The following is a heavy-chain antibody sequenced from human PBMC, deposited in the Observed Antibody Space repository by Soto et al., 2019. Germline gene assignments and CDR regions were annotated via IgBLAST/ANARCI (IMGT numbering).Heavy chain of an antibody. J-gene: IGHJ5*02. D-gene: IGHD2-2*01. Sequence: SETLSLTCTVSGGSIISYYWSWIRQPPGKGLEWIGYIYYSGSTNYNPSLKSRVTISVDTSKNQFSLKLSSVTAADTAVYYCARVHCSSTSCYLDWFDPWGQGTLVTVSS. CDR2: IYYSGST. V-gene: IGHV4-59*01. CDR1: GGSIISYY. CDR3: ARVHCSSTSCYLDWFDP.